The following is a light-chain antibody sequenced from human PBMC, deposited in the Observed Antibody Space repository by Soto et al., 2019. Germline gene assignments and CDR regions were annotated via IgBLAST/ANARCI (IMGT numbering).Light chain of an antibody. CDR2: GAS. V-gene: IGKV3-20*01. CDR1: QSVSSSY. J-gene: IGKJ1*01. Sequence: EIVLTQSPGTLSLSPGERATLSCRASQSVSSSYLAWYQQKPGQAPRLLIYGASSRATGIPDRFSGSGSGTDFTLTISRLEPEDFAVYYWQQYGSSLLFGQGTKVDIK. CDR3: QQYGSSLL.